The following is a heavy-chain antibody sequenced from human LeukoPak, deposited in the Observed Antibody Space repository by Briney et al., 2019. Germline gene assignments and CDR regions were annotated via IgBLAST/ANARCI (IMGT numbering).Heavy chain of an antibody. D-gene: IGHD6-19*01. J-gene: IGHJ5*02. CDR1: GYSISSGYY. V-gene: IGHV4-38-2*01. CDR3: ARTGSGWYRPFDP. CDR2: IYHSGST. Sequence: SETLSLTCAVSGYSISSGYYWGWIRQPPGKGLEWIGSIYHSGSTYYNPSLKSRVTISVDTSKNQFSLKLSSVTAADTAAYYCARTGSGWYRPFDPWGQGTLVTVSS.